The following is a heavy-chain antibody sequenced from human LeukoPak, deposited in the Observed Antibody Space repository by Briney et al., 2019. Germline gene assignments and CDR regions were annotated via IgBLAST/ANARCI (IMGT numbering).Heavy chain of an antibody. CDR1: GYTFTSYG. CDR2: ISAYNGNT. V-gene: IGHV1-18*01. CDR3: ARAAAGTWEDY. Sequence: ASVKLSCKASGYTFTSYGISWVRQAPAQGLEWMGWISAYNGNTNYAQKLQGRVTMTTDASTSTGYMELRSLRSDDTAVYYWARAAAGTWEDYWGEGSLVSVSS. J-gene: IGHJ4*02. D-gene: IGHD6-13*01.